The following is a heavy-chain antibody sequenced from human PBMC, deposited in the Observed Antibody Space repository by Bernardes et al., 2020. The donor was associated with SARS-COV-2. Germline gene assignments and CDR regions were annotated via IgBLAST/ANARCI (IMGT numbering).Heavy chain of an antibody. CDR1: GFTFSSYE. Sequence: GGSLRLSCAASGFTFSSYEMNWVRQAPGKGLEWVSYISSSGSTIYYADSVKGRFTISRDNAKNSLYLQMNSLRAEDTAVYYCASYDILTGYRAFDIWGQGTMVTVSS. CDR3: ASYDILTGYRAFDI. D-gene: IGHD3-9*01. CDR2: ISSSGSTI. J-gene: IGHJ3*02. V-gene: IGHV3-48*03.